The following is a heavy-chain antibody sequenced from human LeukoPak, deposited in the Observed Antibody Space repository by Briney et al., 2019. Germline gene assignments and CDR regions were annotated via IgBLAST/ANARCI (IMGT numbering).Heavy chain of an antibody. Sequence: GGSLRLSCAASGFTFSSYWMHWVRQAPGKGLVWVSRINSDGSSTIYADSVKGRFTISRDNAKNTLYLQMNSLRAEDTAVYYCASGPGGGSSYWFDPWGQGTLVTVSS. V-gene: IGHV3-74*01. CDR1: GFTFSSYW. CDR3: ASGPGGGSSYWFDP. CDR2: INSDGSST. J-gene: IGHJ5*02. D-gene: IGHD2-15*01.